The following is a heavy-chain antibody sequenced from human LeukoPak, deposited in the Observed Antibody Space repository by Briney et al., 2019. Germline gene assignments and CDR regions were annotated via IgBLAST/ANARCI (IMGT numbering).Heavy chain of an antibody. J-gene: IGHJ4*02. Sequence: PSETLSLTCAVYGRSFSGYYWSWIRQPPGKGLEWIGEINHSGSTNYNPSLKSRVTISVDTSRNQFSLKLSSVTAADTAVYYCARAPNPDFFDDWGQGTLVTVSS. V-gene: IGHV4-34*01. CDR3: ARAPNPDFFDD. D-gene: IGHD2-8*01. CDR1: GRSFSGYY. CDR2: INHSGST.